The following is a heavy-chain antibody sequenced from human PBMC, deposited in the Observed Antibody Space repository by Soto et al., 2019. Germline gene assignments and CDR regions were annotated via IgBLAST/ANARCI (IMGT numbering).Heavy chain of an antibody. V-gene: IGHV3-23*01. CDR2: ISGNGVET. Sequence: EVHLLESGGGLVQTGGSLRLSCAASGFTFSDYAMSWVRQAPGKGLEWVSSISGNGVETYYADSVKGRFTISRDNSKSTLSLQMHSLRVEDTAIYFCSKGRNYDRSGPFDYWGQGTLDTVSS. CDR3: SKGRNYDRSGPFDY. CDR1: GFTFSDYA. D-gene: IGHD3-22*01. J-gene: IGHJ4*02.